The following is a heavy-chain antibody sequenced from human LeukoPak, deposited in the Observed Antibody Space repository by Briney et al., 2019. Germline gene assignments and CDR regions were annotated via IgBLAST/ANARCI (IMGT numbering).Heavy chain of an antibody. CDR2: IYYSGST. D-gene: IGHD6-13*01. CDR1: GGSISSYY. CDR3: ATTPREYSSTWYYFDY. Sequence: SETLCLTCTVSGGSISSYYWSWIRQPPGKGLEWIGYIYYSGSTNYNPSLKSRVTISVDTSKKQFSLNLSSVTAADTAVYYCATTPREYSSTWYYFDYWGQGILVTVSS. V-gene: IGHV4-59*08. J-gene: IGHJ4*02.